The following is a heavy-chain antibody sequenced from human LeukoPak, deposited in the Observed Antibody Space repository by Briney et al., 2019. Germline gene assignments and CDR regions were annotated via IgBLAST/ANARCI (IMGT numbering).Heavy chain of an antibody. CDR1: GFTFSSYA. J-gene: IGHJ1*01. CDR2: ISGSGGRT. CDR3: AKDPTVAGTAEYFQH. D-gene: IGHD6-19*01. Sequence: GGSLRLSCAASGFTFSSYAMTWVRQAPGKGLEWVSGISGSGGRTYYADSVKGRFTISRDNSKNTLYLQMNSLRVEDTAVYYCAKDPTVAGTAEYFQHWGQGTLVPVSS. V-gene: IGHV3-23*01.